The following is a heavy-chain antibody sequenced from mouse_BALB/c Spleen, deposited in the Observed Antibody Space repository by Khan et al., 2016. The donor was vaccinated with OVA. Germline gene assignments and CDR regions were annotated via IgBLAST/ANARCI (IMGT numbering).Heavy chain of an antibody. D-gene: IGHD2-4*01. CDR2: IWAGGST. Sequence: QVQLKQSGPGLVAPSQSLSITCTVSGFSLTSYGVHWVRQTPGKGLEWLGIIWAGGSTNYNSALMSRLSISNDNSKSQVFFKMHSLQTDDTAMYYCARNYENFVEYFDVWGAGTTVTVSS. V-gene: IGHV2-9*02. CDR3: ARNYENFVEYFDV. CDR1: GFSLTSYG. J-gene: IGHJ1*01.